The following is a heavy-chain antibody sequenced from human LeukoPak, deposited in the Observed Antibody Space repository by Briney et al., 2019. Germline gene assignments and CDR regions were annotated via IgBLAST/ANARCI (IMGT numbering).Heavy chain of an antibody. CDR3: ARQGTSGWDYYYYMDV. CDR1: GVSISSGSYY. CDR2: IYTSGST. D-gene: IGHD6-19*01. Sequence: SQTLSLTCTVSGVSISSGSYYWSWLRQPAGKGLEWIGRIYTSGSTYYNPSLKSRVTISVDTSKNQFSLKLSSVTAADTAVYYCARQGTSGWDYYYYMDVWGKGTTVTISS. V-gene: IGHV4-61*02. J-gene: IGHJ6*03.